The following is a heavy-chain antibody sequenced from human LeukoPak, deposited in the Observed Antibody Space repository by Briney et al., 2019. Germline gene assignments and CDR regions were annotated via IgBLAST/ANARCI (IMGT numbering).Heavy chain of an antibody. CDR3: ARSRQASGLLSS. CDR2: IYDRGPA. J-gene: IGHJ5*02. Sequence: SETLSLTCTVSGGSISSYYWSWIRQSPGKGLEWIGCIYDRGPAYYNPSLKSRSTISVDRPKNQFFLNVTSLTAADTAVYYCARSRQASGLLSSWGQGTPVVVSS. D-gene: IGHD3-10*01. V-gene: IGHV4-59*12. CDR1: GGSISSYY.